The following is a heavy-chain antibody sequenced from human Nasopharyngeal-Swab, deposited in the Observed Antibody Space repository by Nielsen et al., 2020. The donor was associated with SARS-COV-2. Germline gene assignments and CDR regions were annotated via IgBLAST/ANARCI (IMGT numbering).Heavy chain of an antibody. V-gene: IGHV3-21*01. CDR1: GFTFSSYS. CDR2: ISSSSSYI. D-gene: IGHD3-3*01. J-gene: IGHJ6*02. CDR3: ARDLRITIFGVAPYYYYGMDV. Sequence: GESLKISCAASGFTFSSYSMNWVRQAPGKGLEWVSSISSSSSYIYHADSVKGRFTISRDNAKNSLYLQMNSLRAEDTAVYYCARDLRITIFGVAPYYYYGMDVWGQGTTVTVSS.